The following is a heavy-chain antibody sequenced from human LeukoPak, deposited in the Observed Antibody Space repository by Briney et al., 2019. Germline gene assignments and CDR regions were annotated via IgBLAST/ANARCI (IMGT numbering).Heavy chain of an antibody. D-gene: IGHD6-19*01. V-gene: IGHV3-73*01. J-gene: IGHJ4*02. CDR2: ITTKASNYAT. CDR1: GFTFSSYS. Sequence: PGGSLRLSCAASGFTFSSYSMNWVRQASGKGLEWVGRITTKASNYATAYAASVKGRFTISRDDSENTAYLQMNSLKTEDTAVYYCTTYRSGHYWGQGTLVTVSS. CDR3: TTYRSGHY.